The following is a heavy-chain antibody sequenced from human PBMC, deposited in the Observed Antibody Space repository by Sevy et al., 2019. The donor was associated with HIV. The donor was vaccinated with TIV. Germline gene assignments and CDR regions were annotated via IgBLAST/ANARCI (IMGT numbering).Heavy chain of an antibody. D-gene: IGHD2-15*01. CDR2: IYYSGST. CDR1: GGSISSSSYY. CDR3: ARQNIVVVVAATYNWFDP. Sequence: SETLSLTCTVSGGSISSSSYYWGWIRQPPGKGLEWIGSIYYSGSTYYNPSLKSRVPISVATSKNQFSLKLSSVTAAETAVYYCARQNIVVVVAATYNWFDPWGQGTLVTVSS. J-gene: IGHJ5*02. V-gene: IGHV4-39*01.